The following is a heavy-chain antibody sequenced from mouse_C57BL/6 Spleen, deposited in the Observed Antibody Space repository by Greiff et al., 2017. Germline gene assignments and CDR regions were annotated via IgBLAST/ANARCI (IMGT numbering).Heavy chain of an antibody. J-gene: IGHJ2*01. CDR1: GYAFSSSW. D-gene: IGHD1-1*01. CDR2: IYPGDGAT. CDR3: ARRDYYGSSSYFDY. V-gene: IGHV1-82*01. Sequence: QVQLQQSGPELVKPGASVKISCKASGYAFSSSWMNWVKQRPGKGLEWIGRIYPGDGATNYNGKFKGKATLTADKSSSTAYMQLSSLTSEDSAVYFCARRDYYGSSSYFDYWGQGTTLTVSS.